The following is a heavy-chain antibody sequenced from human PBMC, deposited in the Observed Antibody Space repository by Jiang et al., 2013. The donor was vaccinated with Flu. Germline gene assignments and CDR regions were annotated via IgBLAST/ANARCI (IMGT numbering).Heavy chain of an antibody. J-gene: IGHJ4*02. Sequence: RLLKPSETLSLTCTVSGGPISSSSYYWGWIRQPPGKGLEWIGSIYYSGSTYYNPSLKSRVTISVDTSKNQFSLKLSSVTAADTAVYYCARGSGTIRFLEWLYVDYWGQGTLGHRLL. CDR3: ARGSGTIRFLEWLYVDY. V-gene: IGHV4-39*01. CDR2: IYYSGST. CDR1: GGPISSSSYY. D-gene: IGHD3-3*01.